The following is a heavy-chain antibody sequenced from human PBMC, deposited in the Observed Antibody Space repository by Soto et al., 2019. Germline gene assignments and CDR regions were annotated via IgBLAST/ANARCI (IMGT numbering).Heavy chain of an antibody. D-gene: IGHD3-22*01. V-gene: IGHV1-69*01. Sequence: QVQLIQSEAEVKKPGSSVRVSCTASGGIFGSHGFSWVRQAPGQRLEWVGGFIPIFRTLTYTEKFQARVSIAADESKNKVYLDMSSLTSEDTAVYYCVRDRRIYYSDPHDEFDASDYEVWGQGTMVSVSS. CDR1: GGIFGSHG. J-gene: IGHJ3*01. CDR3: VRDRRIYYSDPHDEFDASDYEV. CDR2: FIPIFRTL.